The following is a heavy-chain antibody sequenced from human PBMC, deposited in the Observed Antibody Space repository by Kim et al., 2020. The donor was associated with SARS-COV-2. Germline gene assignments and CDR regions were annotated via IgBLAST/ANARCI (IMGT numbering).Heavy chain of an antibody. V-gene: IGHV3-15*01. CDR3: TTWRSFLLTFAG. J-gene: IGHJ4*02. D-gene: IGHD3-16*01. Sequence: GGSLRLSCAASGFTFSTAWMNWVRQAPGKGLEWVARIKNKNDGGTTDYGALVKGRFSISRDDSTNTLYLQMNNLKTEDTAVYYCTTWRSFLLTFAGWGQGTLVTVSS. CDR1: GFTFSTAW. CDR2: IKNKNDGGTT.